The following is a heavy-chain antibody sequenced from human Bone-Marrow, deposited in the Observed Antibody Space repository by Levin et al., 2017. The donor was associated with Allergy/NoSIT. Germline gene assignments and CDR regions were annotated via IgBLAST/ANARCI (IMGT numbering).Heavy chain of an antibody. V-gene: IGHV3-9*01. J-gene: IGHJ3*01. D-gene: IGHD4-17*01. CDR1: GFTFDDYA. CDR3: AKDFYGDYADLGLVDR. Sequence: PGGSLRLSCAASGFTFDDYAMHWVRQAPGKGLEWVSGISWNSGRIGYAESVKGRVTISRDNAKDSLYLQMHSLRPEDTAVYYCAKDFYGDYADLGLVDRWGQGTMVIVSS. CDR2: ISWNSGRI.